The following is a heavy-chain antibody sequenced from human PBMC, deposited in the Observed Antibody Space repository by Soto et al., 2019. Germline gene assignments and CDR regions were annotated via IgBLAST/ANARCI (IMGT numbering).Heavy chain of an antibody. CDR2: INAGNGNT. CDR1: GYTFTSYA. D-gene: IGHD3-9*01. J-gene: IGHJ4*02. Sequence: QVQLVQSGAEVKKPGASVKVSCKASGYTFTSYAMHWVRQAPGQRLEWMGWINAGNGNTEYSQKFQGRVTITRDTSASTAYMELSSLRSEDTAVYYCARSSMITIFCDYWGQGTLVTVSS. V-gene: IGHV1-3*01. CDR3: ARSSMITIFCDY.